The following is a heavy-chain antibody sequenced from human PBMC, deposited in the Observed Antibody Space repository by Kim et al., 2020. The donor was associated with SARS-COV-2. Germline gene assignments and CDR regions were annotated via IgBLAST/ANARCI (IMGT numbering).Heavy chain of an antibody. CDR2: LSYDGSNK. Sequence: GGSLRLSCAASGFTFSSYGMHWVRQAPGKGLEWVAVLSYDGSNKYYADSVKGRFTISRDNSKNTLYLQMNSLRAEDTAVYYCAKEGYYGSGYYGMDVWGQGTPVTVSS. D-gene: IGHD3-10*01. CDR1: GFTFSSYG. CDR3: AKEGYYGSGYYGMDV. V-gene: IGHV3-30*18. J-gene: IGHJ6*02.